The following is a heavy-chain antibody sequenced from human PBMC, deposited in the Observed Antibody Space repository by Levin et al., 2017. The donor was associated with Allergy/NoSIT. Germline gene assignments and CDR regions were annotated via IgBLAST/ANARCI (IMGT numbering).Heavy chain of an antibody. Sequence: TGGSLRLSCKGSGYSFTSYWIGWVRQMPGKGLEWMGIIYPGDSDTRYSPSFQGQVTISADKSISTAYLQWSSLKASDTAMYYCARQEPGPTVTTLYYYGMDVWGQGTTVTVSS. CDR1: GYSFTSYW. J-gene: IGHJ6*02. D-gene: IGHD4-11*01. CDR2: IYPGDSDT. CDR3: ARQEPGPTVTTLYYYGMDV. V-gene: IGHV5-51*01.